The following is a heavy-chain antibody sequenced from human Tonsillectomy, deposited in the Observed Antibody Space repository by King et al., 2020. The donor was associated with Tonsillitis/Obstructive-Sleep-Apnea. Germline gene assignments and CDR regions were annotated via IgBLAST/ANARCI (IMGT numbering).Heavy chain of an antibody. Sequence: VQLVESGGGLVKPGGSLRLSCAASGFTFSSYSMNWVRQAPGKGREWVSSISSSSSYIYYADSVKGRFTISRDNAKNSLYLQMNSLRAEDTAVYYCARGAIVVVPADTDYWGQGTLVTVSS. J-gene: IGHJ4*02. CDR2: ISSSSSYI. V-gene: IGHV3-21*01. D-gene: IGHD2-2*01. CDR1: GFTFSSYS. CDR3: ARGAIVVVPADTDY.